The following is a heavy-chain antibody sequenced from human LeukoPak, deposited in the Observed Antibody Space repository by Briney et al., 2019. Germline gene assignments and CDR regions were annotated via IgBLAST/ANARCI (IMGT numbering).Heavy chain of an antibody. D-gene: IGHD6-13*01. CDR2: ISGSGDST. CDR3: ARTAYSSSWYGGYYYMDV. V-gene: IGHV3-23*01. Sequence: GGSLRLSCAASGFTFSNYGMSWVRQAPGKGLEWVSSISGSGDSTYYADSVKGRFTISRDNAKNSLYLQMNSLRAEDTAVYYCARTAYSSSWYGGYYYMDVWGKGTTVTVSS. J-gene: IGHJ6*03. CDR1: GFTFSNYG.